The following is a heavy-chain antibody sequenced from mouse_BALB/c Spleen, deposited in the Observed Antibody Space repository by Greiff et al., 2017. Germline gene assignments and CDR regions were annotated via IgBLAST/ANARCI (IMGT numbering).Heavy chain of an antibody. CDR2: INSNGGST. Sequence: DVKLVESGGGLVQPGGSLKLSCAASGFTFSSYGMSWVRQTPDKRLELVATINSNGGSTYYPDSVKGRFTISRDNAKNTLYLQMSSLKSEDTAMYYCARKGGNYDYAMDYGGQGTSVTVSS. D-gene: IGHD2-1*01. CDR1: GFTFSSYG. V-gene: IGHV5-6-3*01. CDR3: ARKGGNYDYAMDY. J-gene: IGHJ4*01.